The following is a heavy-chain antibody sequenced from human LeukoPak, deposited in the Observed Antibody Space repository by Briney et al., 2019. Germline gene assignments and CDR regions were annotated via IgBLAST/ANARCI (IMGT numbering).Heavy chain of an antibody. CDR1: GGSISSSSYY. D-gene: IGHD5-18*01. CDR2: IYYSGST. V-gene: IGHV4-39*01. J-gene: IGHJ4*02. CDR3: ARAGGYSYGYLDY. Sequence: SETLSLTCTVSGGSISSSSYYWGWIRQPPGKGLEWIGSIYYSGSTYYNPSLKSRVTISVDTSKNQFSLKLSSVTAADTAVYYRARAGGYSYGYLDYWGQGTLVTVSS.